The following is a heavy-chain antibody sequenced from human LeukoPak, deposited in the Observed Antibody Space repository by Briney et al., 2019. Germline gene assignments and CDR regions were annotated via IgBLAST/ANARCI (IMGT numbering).Heavy chain of an antibody. V-gene: IGHV3-21*01. D-gene: IGHD6-13*01. J-gene: IGHJ4*02. CDR3: ARGPKAGYFDY. CDR2: ISSSSSYI. Sequence: GGSLRLSCAASGFTLSSYSMNWVRQAPGKGLEWVSSISSSSSYIYYADSVKGRFTISRDNAKNSLYLQMNSLRAEDTAVYYCARGPKAGYFDYWGQGTLVTVSS. CDR1: GFTLSSYS.